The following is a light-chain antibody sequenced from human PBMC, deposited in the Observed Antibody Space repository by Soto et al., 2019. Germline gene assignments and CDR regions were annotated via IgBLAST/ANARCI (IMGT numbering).Light chain of an antibody. J-gene: IGKJ4*01. CDR1: QSVRIN. CDR3: QQYNKWHHLT. CDR2: DAS. Sequence: EIVMTQSPVTLSVSPGERATLSCRASQSVRINLAWYQQKPGQAHRLLIYDASTRATGIPARFRGSWSGTESTLTISSLQSKDFAVYYCQQYNKWHHLTFGGGTKVDIK. V-gene: IGKV3D-15*01.